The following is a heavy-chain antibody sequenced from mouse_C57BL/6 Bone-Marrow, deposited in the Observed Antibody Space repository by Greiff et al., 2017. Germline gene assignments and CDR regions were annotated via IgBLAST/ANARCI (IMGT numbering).Heavy chain of an antibody. Sequence: QVQLKESGAELAKPGASVKLSCKASGYTFTSYWMHWVKQRPGQGLEWIGYINPSSGYTKYNQKFKDKATLTADKSSSTAYMQLSSLTYEASAVYYCARSYYSNFYYAMDYWGQGTSVTVSS. CDR3: ARSYYSNFYYAMDY. D-gene: IGHD2-5*01. J-gene: IGHJ4*01. V-gene: IGHV1-7*01. CDR2: INPSSGYT. CDR1: GYTFTSYW.